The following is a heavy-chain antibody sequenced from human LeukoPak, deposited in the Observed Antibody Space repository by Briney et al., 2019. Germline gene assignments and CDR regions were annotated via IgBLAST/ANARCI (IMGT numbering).Heavy chain of an antibody. J-gene: IGHJ4*02. CDR2: IQPSSSPI. D-gene: IGHD1-26*01. CDR1: GFTFSTYG. V-gene: IGHV3-48*02. CDR3: AKDLTGGSYHIDY. Sequence: GGSLRLSCAASGFTFSTYGMNWVRQAPGKGLEWVSYIQPSSSPIYYADSVEGRFTISRDNARNSLHLQMNSLRDEDTAVYFCAKDLTGGSYHIDYWGQGTLVTVSS.